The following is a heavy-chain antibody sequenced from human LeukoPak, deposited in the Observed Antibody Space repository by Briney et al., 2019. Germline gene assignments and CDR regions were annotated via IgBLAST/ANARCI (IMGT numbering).Heavy chain of an antibody. D-gene: IGHD2-2*01. CDR2: IYYSGST. CDR3: ARLRLSGYCSGTSCFNYYYYGMDV. CDR1: GGSVSSGSYY. Sequence: SETLSLTCTVSGGSVSSGSYYWSWIRQPPGKGLEWIGYIYYSGSTNYNPSLKSRVTISVDTSKNQFSLKLSSVTAADTAVYYCARLRLSGYCSGTSCFNYYYYGMDVWGQGTTVTVSS. J-gene: IGHJ6*02. V-gene: IGHV4-61*01.